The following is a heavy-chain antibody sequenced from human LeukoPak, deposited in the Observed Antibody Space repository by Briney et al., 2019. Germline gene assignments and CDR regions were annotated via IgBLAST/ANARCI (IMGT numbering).Heavy chain of an antibody. CDR3: ARAGGGFYDILTGPYYYGMDV. Sequence: GGSLRLSCAASGFTFSSYSMNWVRQAPGKGLEWVSSISHSRSYIYYADSVKGRFTISRDNAKNSLYLQMNSLRAEDTAVYYCARAGGGFYDILTGPYYYGMDVWGKGTTVTVSS. CDR1: GFTFSSYS. CDR2: ISHSRSYI. V-gene: IGHV3-21*01. J-gene: IGHJ6*04. D-gene: IGHD3-9*01.